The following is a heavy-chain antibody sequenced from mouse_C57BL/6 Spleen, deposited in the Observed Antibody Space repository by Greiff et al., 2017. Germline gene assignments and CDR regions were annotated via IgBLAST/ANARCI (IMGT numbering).Heavy chain of an antibody. CDR2: IWGVGST. CDR3: ARHYDGVYAMDY. Sequence: QVHVKQSGPGLVAPSQRLSITCTVSGFSLTSYGVDWVRQSPGKGLEWLGVIWGVGSTNYNSALKSRLSISKDNSKSQVFLKMNSLQTDDTAMYYCARHYDGVYAMDYWGQGTSVTVSS. CDR1: GFSLTSYG. V-gene: IGHV2-6*01. D-gene: IGHD1-2*01. J-gene: IGHJ4*01.